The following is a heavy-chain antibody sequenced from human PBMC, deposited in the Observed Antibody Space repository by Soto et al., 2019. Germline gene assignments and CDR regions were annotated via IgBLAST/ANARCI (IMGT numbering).Heavy chain of an antibody. Sequence: GGSLRLACAASGLTFSSYSMNWVRQAPGKGLEWVPNIKQDGSEKYYVDSAKGRFTISRDNAKNSLYLQMNSLSAEDKAIYYCATSRTFDYWGQGTLVTVSS. D-gene: IGHD6-13*01. J-gene: IGHJ4*02. CDR2: IKQDGSEK. V-gene: IGHV3-7*01. CDR1: GLTFSSYS. CDR3: ATSRTFDY.